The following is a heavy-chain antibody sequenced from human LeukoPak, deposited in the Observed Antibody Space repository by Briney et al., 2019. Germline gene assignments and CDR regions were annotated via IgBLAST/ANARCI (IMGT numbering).Heavy chain of an antibody. Sequence: GGSLRLSCAASGFTFSDYYMSWIRQAPGKGLEWVSYISSSGSTIYYADSVKGRFTISRDNAKNSLYLQMNSLRAEDTAVYYCAKLARTGTTDYWGQGTLVTVSS. J-gene: IGHJ4*02. CDR3: AKLARTGTTDY. V-gene: IGHV3-11*01. D-gene: IGHD1-7*01. CDR2: ISSSGSTI. CDR1: GFTFSDYY.